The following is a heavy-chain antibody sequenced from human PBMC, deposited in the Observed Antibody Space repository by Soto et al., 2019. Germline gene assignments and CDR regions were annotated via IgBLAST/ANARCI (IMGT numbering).Heavy chain of an antibody. CDR1: GFTFSSYS. J-gene: IGHJ4*02. D-gene: IGHD6-19*01. CDR3: AREGIAVAGYYFDY. V-gene: IGHV3-21*01. CDR2: ISSSSSYI. Sequence: EVQLVESGGGLVKPGGSLRLSCAASGFTFSSYSMNWVRQAPGKGLEWVSSISSSSSYIYYADSVKGRFTISRDNAKNSLYLQMSSLRAEDTAVYYCAREGIAVAGYYFDYRGQGTLVTVSS.